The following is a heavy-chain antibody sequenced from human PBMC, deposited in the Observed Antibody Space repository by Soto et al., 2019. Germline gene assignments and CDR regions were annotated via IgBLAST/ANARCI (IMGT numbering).Heavy chain of an antibody. D-gene: IGHD3-3*01. J-gene: IGHJ4*02. Sequence: GGSLRLSCAASGFTFSSYAMHWVRQAPGKGLEWVAVISYDGSNKYYADSVKGRFTISRDNSKNTLYLQMNSLRAEDTAVYYCARDAANYDFWSGRFDYWGQGTLVTVSS. CDR3: ARDAANYDFWSGRFDY. CDR1: GFTFSSYA. CDR2: ISYDGSNK. V-gene: IGHV3-30-3*01.